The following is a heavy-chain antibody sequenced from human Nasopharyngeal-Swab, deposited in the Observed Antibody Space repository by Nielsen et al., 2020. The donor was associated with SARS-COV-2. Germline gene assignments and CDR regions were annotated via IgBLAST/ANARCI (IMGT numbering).Heavy chain of an antibody. V-gene: IGHV1-3*01. J-gene: IGHJ3*02. CDR3: ARELGYCSSTSCYPNDAFDI. CDR2: INAGNGNI. D-gene: IGHD2-2*01. Sequence: WVRQAPGQRLEWMGWINAGNGNIKYSQKFQGRVTITRDTSASTAYMELSSLRSEDTAVYYCARELGYCSSTSCYPNDAFDIWGQGTMVTVSS.